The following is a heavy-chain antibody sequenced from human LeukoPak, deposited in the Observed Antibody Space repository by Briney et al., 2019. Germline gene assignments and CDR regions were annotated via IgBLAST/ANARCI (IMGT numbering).Heavy chain of an antibody. Sequence: PGGSLRLSCAASGFTFSRYSMNWVRQAPGKGLEWVSYISSSSSTIDYADSVKGRFTISRDNAKNSLYLQMNSLRAEDTAVYYCARDSTPRDGTKGGFDYWGQGTLVTVSS. CDR3: ARDSTPRDGTKGGFDY. CDR1: GFTFSRYS. V-gene: IGHV3-48*04. CDR2: ISSSSSTI. J-gene: IGHJ4*02. D-gene: IGHD1-7*01.